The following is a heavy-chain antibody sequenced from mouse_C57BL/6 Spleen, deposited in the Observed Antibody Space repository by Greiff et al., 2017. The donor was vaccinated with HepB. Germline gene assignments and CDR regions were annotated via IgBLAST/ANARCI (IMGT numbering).Heavy chain of an antibody. V-gene: IGHV5-6*01. CDR3: ARHPYYYGSSYWYFGG. J-gene: IGHJ1*03. CDR2: ISSGGSYT. D-gene: IGHD1-1*01. Sequence: EVQGVESGGDLVKPGGSLKLSCAASGFTFSSYGMSWVRQTPDKRLEWVATISSGGSYTYYPDSVKGRFTISRDNAKNTLYLQMSSLKSEDTAMYYCARHPYYYGSSYWYFGGWGTGTTVTVAS. CDR1: GFTFSSYG.